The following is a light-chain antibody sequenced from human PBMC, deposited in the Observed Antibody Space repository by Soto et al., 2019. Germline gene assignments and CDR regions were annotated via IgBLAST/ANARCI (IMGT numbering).Light chain of an antibody. Sequence: EIELTHSPGPLSLSPGERSTLSCRARQSVSSMYLAWYQQKPGQAPRLLIYGATSRATGIPDRFSGSGSGTDFTLTISRLEPEDFAVYYCQQYGSSPQTFGQGTKVDIK. CDR3: QQYGSSPQT. CDR2: GAT. J-gene: IGKJ1*01. CDR1: QSVSSMY. V-gene: IGKV3-20*01.